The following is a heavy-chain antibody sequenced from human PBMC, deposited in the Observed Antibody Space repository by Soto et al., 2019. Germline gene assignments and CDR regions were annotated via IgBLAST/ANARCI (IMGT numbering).Heavy chain of an antibody. CDR3: ARGGSYGDFFDS. D-gene: IGHD4-17*01. CDR1: GGSMSSNY. J-gene: IGHJ4*02. CDR2: IYYTGST. Sequence: SETLSLTCTVSGGSMSSNYWTWIRQSPEKGLEWIGYIYYTGSTKYNPSLKSRVTISLDTSKTQFSLRLTSVTSADTAIYYCARGGSYGDFFDSWGQGAEVSVSS. V-gene: IGHV4-59*01.